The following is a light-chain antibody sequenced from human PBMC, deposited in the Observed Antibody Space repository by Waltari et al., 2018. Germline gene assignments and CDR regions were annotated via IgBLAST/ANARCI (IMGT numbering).Light chain of an antibody. CDR2: DVS. V-gene: IGLV2-14*01. J-gene: IGLJ2*01. CDR1: SNDVGGYNS. CDR3: SSQSSNNVVL. Sequence: QSALTQPASVSGSPGQSVTIFCTGTSNDVGGYNSVSWYQEHPGQAPRVIIYDVSDRPSGVSDRVSGSESGNTASLTISGLQAEDEADYYCSSQSSNNVVLFGGGTKLTVL.